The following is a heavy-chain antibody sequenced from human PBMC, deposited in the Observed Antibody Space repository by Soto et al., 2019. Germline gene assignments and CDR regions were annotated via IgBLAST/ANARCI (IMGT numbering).Heavy chain of an antibody. V-gene: IGHV3-33*01. D-gene: IGHD3-10*01. CDR1: GFTFSSYG. J-gene: IGHJ3*02. CDR3: ARGSELLWFGETSYDAFDI. Sequence: VQLVESGGGVVQPGRSLRLSCAASGFTFSSYGMHWVRQAPGKGLEWVAVIWYDGSNKYYADSVKGRFTISRDNSKNTLYLQMNSLRAEDTAVYYCARGSELLWFGETSYDAFDIWGQGTMVTVSS. CDR2: IWYDGSNK.